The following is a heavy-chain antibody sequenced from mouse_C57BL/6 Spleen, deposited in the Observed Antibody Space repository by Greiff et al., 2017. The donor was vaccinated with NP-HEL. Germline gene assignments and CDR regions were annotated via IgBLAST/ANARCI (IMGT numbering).Heavy chain of an antibody. D-gene: IGHD1-1*01. Sequence: EVKLQESGPGLAKPSQSLSLTCSVTGYSITSDYWNWIRKFPGNKLEYMGYISSSGSTSNNPSLISRISIPRDTSKNQYYLQLNSVTTKDTATYYCARYKALYGSSYVHFDYWGQGTTLTVSS. J-gene: IGHJ2*01. V-gene: IGHV3-8*01. CDR1: GYSITSDY. CDR2: ISSSGST. CDR3: ARYKALYGSSYVHFDY.